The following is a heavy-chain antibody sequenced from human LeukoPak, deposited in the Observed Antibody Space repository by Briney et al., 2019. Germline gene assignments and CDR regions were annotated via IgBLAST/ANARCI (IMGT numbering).Heavy chain of an antibody. V-gene: IGHV3-11*05. CDR1: GFTFSDYY. CDR2: ISSSSSYT. J-gene: IGHJ4*02. Sequence: GRSLRLSCAASGFTFSDYYMSWIRQAPGKGLEWVSYISSSSSYTNYADSVKGRFTISRDNAKNSLYLQMNSLRAEDTAVYYCARGGSGSYFLHFDYWGQGTLVTVSS. CDR3: ARGGSGSYFLHFDY. D-gene: IGHD3-10*01.